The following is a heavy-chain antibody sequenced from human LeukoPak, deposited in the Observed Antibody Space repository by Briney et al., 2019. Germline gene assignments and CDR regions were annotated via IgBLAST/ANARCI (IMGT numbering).Heavy chain of an antibody. D-gene: IGHD3-22*01. Sequence: GGSLRLSCAVSGISLSNYGMSWVRQAPGKGLEWVAGISGSGGGTNYADSVKGRFTISRDNSKNTLYLQMNSLRAEDTAVYYCANHVKQRGGYYWSFDYWGQGTLVTVSS. CDR3: ANHVKQRGGYYWSFDY. CDR1: GISLSNYG. CDR2: ISGSGGGT. V-gene: IGHV3-23*01. J-gene: IGHJ4*02.